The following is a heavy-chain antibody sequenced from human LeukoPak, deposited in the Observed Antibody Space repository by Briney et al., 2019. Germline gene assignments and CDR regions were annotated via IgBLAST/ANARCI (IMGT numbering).Heavy chain of an antibody. J-gene: IGHJ6*03. CDR3: ARDYPGIVVVPAATQYYYYYYMDV. CDR1: GGSLSSSY. Sequence: PSETLSLTCTVSGGSLSSSYWSSIRRPAGKGLEWIGRIYTSGRPNYNPSLKSRVPMSVDTSKNQFSLKLSSVTAADTAVYYFARDYPGIVVVPAATQYYYYYYMDVWGKRTTVTVSS. D-gene: IGHD2-2*01. CDR2: IYTSGRP. V-gene: IGHV4-4*07.